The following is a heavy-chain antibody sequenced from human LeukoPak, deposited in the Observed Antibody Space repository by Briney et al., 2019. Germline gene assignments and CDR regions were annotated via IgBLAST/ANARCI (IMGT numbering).Heavy chain of an antibody. V-gene: IGHV4-61*02. CDR3: ARGVPRWPTVGTAANFFDY. CDR1: GGSISSGSYY. CDR2: IYTSGST. J-gene: IGHJ4*02. Sequence: SQTLSLTCTVSGGSISSGSYYWSWIRQPAGKGLEWIGRIYTSGSTNYNPSLKSRVTISVDTSKNQFSLKLSSVTAADTAVYYCARGVPRWPTVGTAANFFDYWGQGTLVTVSS. D-gene: IGHD2-2*01.